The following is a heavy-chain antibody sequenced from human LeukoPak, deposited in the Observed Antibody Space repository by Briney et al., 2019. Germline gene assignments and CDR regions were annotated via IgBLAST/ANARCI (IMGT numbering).Heavy chain of an antibody. CDR2: IWYDGSNK. Sequence: GGSLRLSCAASGFTFSSYGMHWVRQAPGKGLEWVAVIWYDGSNKYYADSVKGRFTISRDNSKNTLYLQMNSLRAEDTAVYYCARDQVEVATPYYYYGMDVWGQGTRSPSP. V-gene: IGHV3-33*01. CDR3: ARDQVEVATPYYYYGMDV. D-gene: IGHD5-24*01. J-gene: IGHJ6*02. CDR1: GFTFSSYG.